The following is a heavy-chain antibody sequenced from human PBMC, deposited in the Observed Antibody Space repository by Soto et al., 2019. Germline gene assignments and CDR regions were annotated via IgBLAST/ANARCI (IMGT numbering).Heavy chain of an antibody. CDR1: GYTFTGYY. CDR2: INPNSGGT. Sequence: QVQLVQSGAEVKKPGASVKVSCKASGYTFTGYYMHWVRQAPGQGLVWMGWINPNSGGTNYAHKFQGWVTMTRDTSISTAYMVLSRLRSDDTAVYYCARGLRRTNWFDPWGQGTLVTVSS. J-gene: IGHJ5*02. V-gene: IGHV1-2*04. D-gene: IGHD4-17*01. CDR3: ARGLRRTNWFDP.